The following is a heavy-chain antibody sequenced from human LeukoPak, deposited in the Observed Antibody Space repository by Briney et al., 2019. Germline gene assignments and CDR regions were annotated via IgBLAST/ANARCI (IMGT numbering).Heavy chain of an antibody. CDR2: FDPEDGET. CDR1: GYTLTELS. CDR3: ATFSGRYGSGSYYHYDAFDI. D-gene: IGHD3-10*01. Sequence: ASVKVSCKVSGYTLTELSMHWVRQAPGKGLEWMGGFDPEDGETIYAQKFQGRVTMTEDTSTDTAYMELSSLRSEDTAVYYCATFSGRYGSGSYYHYDAFDIWGQGTMVTVSS. J-gene: IGHJ3*02. V-gene: IGHV1-24*01.